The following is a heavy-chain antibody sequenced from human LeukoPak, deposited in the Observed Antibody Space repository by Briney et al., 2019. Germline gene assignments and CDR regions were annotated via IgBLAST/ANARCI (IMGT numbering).Heavy chain of an antibody. J-gene: IGHJ4*02. Sequence: SSETLSLTCTVSGYSISSGYYWGWIRQPPGKGLEWIGSGSTYYNPSLKSRVTISVDTSKNQFSLKLSSVTAADTAVYYCARDWINYGDPFYFDYWGQGTLVTVSS. D-gene: IGHD4-17*01. CDR1: GYSISSGYY. CDR3: ARDWINYGDPFYFDY. V-gene: IGHV4-38-2*02. CDR2: SGST.